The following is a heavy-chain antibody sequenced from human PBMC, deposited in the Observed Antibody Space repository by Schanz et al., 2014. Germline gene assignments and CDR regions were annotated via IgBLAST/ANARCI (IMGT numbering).Heavy chain of an antibody. CDR1: GFTFSSYS. V-gene: IGHV3-64*04. Sequence: VQVVESGGGLVQPGGSLRLSCSASGFTFSSYSMYWVRQAPGKGLEYVSVISSNGGSTDFADSVKGRFTISRDVSKNTLFLQMHSLRVEDTAVYYCARDRDYYDYYYFDSWGQGTLVTVSS. D-gene: IGHD3-22*01. CDR2: ISSNGGST. CDR3: ARDRDYYDYYYFDS. J-gene: IGHJ4*02.